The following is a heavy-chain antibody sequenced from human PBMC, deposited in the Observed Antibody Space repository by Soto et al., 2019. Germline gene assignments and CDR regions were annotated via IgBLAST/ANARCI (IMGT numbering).Heavy chain of an antibody. CDR2: IKSDGSTT. Sequence: EVQLVESGGDLVQPGGSLRLSCAASGFTFSGYWMHWVRQAPGKGLVWVARIKSDGSTTMYADSVKGRFTISRDNAKNTLYPQMNSLRAEDTAVYYCTKADWFDPWGQGTLVTVSS. CDR1: GFTFSGYW. V-gene: IGHV3-74*03. CDR3: TKADWFDP. J-gene: IGHJ5*02.